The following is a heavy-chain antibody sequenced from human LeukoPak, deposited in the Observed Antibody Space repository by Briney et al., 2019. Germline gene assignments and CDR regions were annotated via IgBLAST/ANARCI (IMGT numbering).Heavy chain of an antibody. CDR3: ARDRGYQLLFRYWFDP. CDR1: GYTFTSYD. Sequence: GASVKVSCKASGYTFTSYDISWVRQAPGRGLEWMGWLSTYNGNTNYAQKFQGRVTMTRDTSTSTVYMELSSLRSEDTAVYYCARDRGYQLLFRYWFDPWGQGTLVTVSS. CDR2: LSTYNGNT. V-gene: IGHV1-18*01. J-gene: IGHJ5*02. D-gene: IGHD2-2*01.